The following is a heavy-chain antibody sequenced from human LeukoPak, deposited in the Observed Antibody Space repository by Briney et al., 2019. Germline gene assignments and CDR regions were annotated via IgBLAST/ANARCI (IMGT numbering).Heavy chain of an antibody. D-gene: IGHD5-18*01. J-gene: IGHJ6*02. V-gene: IGHV4-59*08. CDR2: IYYSGST. CDR1: GYSISNYFY. CDR3: ARYMVTEYYYGMDV. Sequence: SETPSLTCTVSGYSISNYFYWSWIRQPPGKGLEWIGYIYYSGSTNYNPSLKSRVTISVDTSKNQFSLKLSSVTAADTAVYYCARYMVTEYYYGMDVWGQGTTVTVSS.